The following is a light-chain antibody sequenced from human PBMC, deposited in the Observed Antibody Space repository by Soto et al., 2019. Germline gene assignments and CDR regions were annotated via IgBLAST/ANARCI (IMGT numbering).Light chain of an antibody. CDR1: SSYVGNYNY. V-gene: IGLV2-8*01. CDR3: SSYAAGKNVL. CDR2: EVI. Sequence: QSALTQPPSASGSLGKSVTISCTGTSSYVGNYNYVSWDQQHPGKAPKLMIYEVIKRPSGVPDRFSGSKSGNTASLTVSGLQAEDEAEYYCSSYAAGKNVLFGGGTKLTVL. J-gene: IGLJ3*02.